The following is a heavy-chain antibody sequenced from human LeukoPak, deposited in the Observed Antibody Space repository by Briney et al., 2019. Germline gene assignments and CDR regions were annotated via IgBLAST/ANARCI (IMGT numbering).Heavy chain of an antibody. Sequence: GGSLRLSCAASGFTFSNYDMHWVRQAPGKVLGWVSAVSSSSAYIYYADSVKGRFTISRDNAENSLFLQLNSLRADDTAVYFCARGEEKATITGLDSWGQGTLVTVSS. CDR3: ARGEEKATITGLDS. D-gene: IGHD5-24*01. J-gene: IGHJ4*02. CDR2: VSSSSAYI. CDR1: GFTFSNYD. V-gene: IGHV3-21*01.